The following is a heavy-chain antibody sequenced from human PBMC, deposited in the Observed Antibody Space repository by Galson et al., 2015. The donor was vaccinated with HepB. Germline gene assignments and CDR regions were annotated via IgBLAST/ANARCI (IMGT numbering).Heavy chain of an antibody. CDR1: GGTFSSYA. Sequence: SVKVSCKASGGTFSSYAISWVRQAPGQGLEWMGRIIPILGIANYAQKFQGRITITADKSTSTAYMELSSLRSEDTAVYYCARGGYCSSTSCYKRSRGGMDVWGQGTTVTVSS. D-gene: IGHD2-2*01. J-gene: IGHJ6*02. CDR3: ARGGYCSSTSCYKRSRGGMDV. V-gene: IGHV1-69*04. CDR2: IIPILGIA.